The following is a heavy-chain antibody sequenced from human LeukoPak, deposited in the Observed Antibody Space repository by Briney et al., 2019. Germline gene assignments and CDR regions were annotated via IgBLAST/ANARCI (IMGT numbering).Heavy chain of an antibody. Sequence: GASVKVSCKASGGTFSSYAISWVRQAPGQGLEWMGGIIPIFGTANYAQKFQGRVTITTDESTSTAYMELSSLRSEDTAVYYCARSTELEPNDAFDIWGQGTMVTVSS. CDR3: ARSTELEPNDAFDI. J-gene: IGHJ3*02. CDR1: GGTFSSYA. V-gene: IGHV1-69*05. D-gene: IGHD1-1*01. CDR2: IIPIFGTA.